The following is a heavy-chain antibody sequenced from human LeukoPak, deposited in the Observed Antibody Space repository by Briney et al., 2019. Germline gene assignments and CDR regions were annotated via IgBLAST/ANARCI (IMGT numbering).Heavy chain of an antibody. CDR3: ARSTSVQGVIP. J-gene: IGHJ5*02. D-gene: IGHD3-10*02. V-gene: IGHV5-51*01. Sequence: GESLEISCKGSGHSFTSYWIGWVRQMPGKGLEWMGIIYPGDSDTRYSPSFQGQVTISADKSISTAYLQWSSLKASDTAMYYCARSTSVQGVIPWGQGTLVTVSS. CDR1: GHSFTSYW. CDR2: IYPGDSDT.